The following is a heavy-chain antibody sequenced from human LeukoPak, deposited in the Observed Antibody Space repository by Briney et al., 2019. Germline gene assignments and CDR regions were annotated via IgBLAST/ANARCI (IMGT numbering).Heavy chain of an antibody. CDR2: IYHSGST. CDR1: GYSISSGYY. D-gene: IGHD6-19*01. V-gene: IGHV4-38-2*02. Sequence: SETLSLTCTVSGYSISSGYYWGWIRQPPGKGLEWIGSIYHSGSTYYNPSLKSRVTISVDTSKGQFSLKLSSVTAADTAVYYCARGVVAGKARFFDYWGQGTLVTVSS. J-gene: IGHJ4*02. CDR3: ARGVVAGKARFFDY.